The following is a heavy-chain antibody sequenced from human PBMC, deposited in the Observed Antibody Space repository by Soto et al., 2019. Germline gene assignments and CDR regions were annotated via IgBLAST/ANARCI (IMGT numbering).Heavy chain of an antibody. J-gene: IGHJ6*02. CDR1: GFSFSSST. Sequence: GGALRLSCAASGFSFSSSTMNWVRQAPGKGLEWVSYISSGSTTIYYAESVKGRFTISRDNGKNSLYLQMNSLRDEDTAVYYCARVRRNDASDYYGMDVWGQGTTVTVSS. CDR3: ARVRRNDASDYYGMDV. D-gene: IGHD1-1*01. V-gene: IGHV3-48*02. CDR2: ISSGSTTI.